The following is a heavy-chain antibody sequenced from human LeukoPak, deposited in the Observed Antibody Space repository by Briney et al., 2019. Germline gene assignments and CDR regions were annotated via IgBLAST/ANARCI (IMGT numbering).Heavy chain of an antibody. V-gene: IGHV3-7*01. Sequence: PGGSLRLSCAASGFTFSSYWMSWVRQAPGKGLEWVANIKQDGSEKNYVDSVKGRFTISRDNAKNSLYLQMNSLRAEDTAVYYCARDKIVGATYFDYWGQGTLVTVSS. D-gene: IGHD1-26*01. CDR1: GFTFSSYW. CDR3: ARDKIVGATYFDY. CDR2: IKQDGSEK. J-gene: IGHJ4*02.